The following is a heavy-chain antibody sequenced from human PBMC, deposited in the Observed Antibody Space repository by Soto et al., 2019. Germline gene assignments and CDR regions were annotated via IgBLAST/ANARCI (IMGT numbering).Heavy chain of an antibody. Sequence: GASVKVSCKASGYTFTSYGISWVRQAPGQGLEWMGWISAYNGNTNYAQKLQGRVTMTTDTSTSTAYMELRSLRSDDTAVYYCARDGDVVVVAAPWFDPWGQGTLVTVS. J-gene: IGHJ5*02. CDR2: ISAYNGNT. V-gene: IGHV1-18*04. CDR1: GYTFTSYG. D-gene: IGHD2-15*01. CDR3: ARDGDVVVVAAPWFDP.